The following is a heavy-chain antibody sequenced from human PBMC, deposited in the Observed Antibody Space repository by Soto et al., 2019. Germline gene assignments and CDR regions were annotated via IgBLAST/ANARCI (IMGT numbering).Heavy chain of an antibody. CDR1: GFTFSSYG. J-gene: IGHJ6*02. Sequence: PGESLKISCAASGFTFSSYGMHWVRQAPGKGLEWVAVISYDGSNKYYADSVKGRFTISRDNSKNTLYLQMNSLRAEDTAVYYCAKDTTYYDFWSGYLEVYYYYGMDVWGQGTTVTVSS. D-gene: IGHD3-3*01. CDR3: AKDTTYYDFWSGYLEVYYYYGMDV. V-gene: IGHV3-30*18. CDR2: ISYDGSNK.